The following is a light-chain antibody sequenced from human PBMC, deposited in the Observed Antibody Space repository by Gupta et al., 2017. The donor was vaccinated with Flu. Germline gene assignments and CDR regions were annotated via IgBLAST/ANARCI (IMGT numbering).Light chain of an antibody. CDR2: AAS. CDR1: QGISSY. V-gene: IGKV1-8*01. Sequence: MTQSPSSFSASTGDRVTITCRASQGISSYLAWYQQKPGKAPKLLIYAASTLQSGVPSRFSGSGSGTDFTLTISCLQSEDFATYYCQQYYSYPGYSFGQGTKLEIK. CDR3: QQYYSYPGYS. J-gene: IGKJ2*03.